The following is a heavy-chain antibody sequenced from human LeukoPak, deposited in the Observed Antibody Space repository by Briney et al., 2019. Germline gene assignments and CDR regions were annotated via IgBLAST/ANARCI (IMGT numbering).Heavy chain of an antibody. CDR3: ARGAAAAGLDAFDI. CDR2: ISSSGSYI. CDR1: GFTFSSYS. Sequence: GGSLRLSCAASGFTFSSYSMNWVRQAPGKGLEWVSSISSSGSYIYYADSVKGRFTISRDNAKNSLYLQMNSLRAEDTAVYYCARGAAAAGLDAFDIWGQGTMVTVPS. J-gene: IGHJ3*02. V-gene: IGHV3-21*01. D-gene: IGHD6-13*01.